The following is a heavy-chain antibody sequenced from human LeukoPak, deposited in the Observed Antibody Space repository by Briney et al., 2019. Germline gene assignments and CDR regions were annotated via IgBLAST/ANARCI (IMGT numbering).Heavy chain of an antibody. V-gene: IGHV4-38-2*02. D-gene: IGHD1-26*01. J-gene: IGHJ4*02. CDR1: DYSISSGYY. CDR3: ASRGLPLAFDY. Sequence: SETLSLTCTVSDYSISSGYYWVWIRRPPGKGREWIGSIYHSGTTYYNPSLKSRVTISVDTSKNQFSLKLSTVTAADTAVYYCASRGLPLAFDYWGQGTLVTVSS. CDR2: IYHSGTT.